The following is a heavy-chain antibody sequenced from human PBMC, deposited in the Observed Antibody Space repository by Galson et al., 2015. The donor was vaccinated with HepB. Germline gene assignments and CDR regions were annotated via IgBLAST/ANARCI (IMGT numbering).Heavy chain of an antibody. D-gene: IGHD5-18*01. CDR1: GFTFSSYA. Sequence: SLRLSCAASGFTFSSYAMHWVRQAPGKGLEYVSAISSNGGSTYYANSVKGRFTISRDNSKNTLYLQMGSLRAEDMAVYYCARDWKPRRDTAMVTFDYWGQGTLVTVSS. V-gene: IGHV3-64*01. CDR2: ISSNGGST. J-gene: IGHJ4*02. CDR3: ARDWKPRRDTAMVTFDY.